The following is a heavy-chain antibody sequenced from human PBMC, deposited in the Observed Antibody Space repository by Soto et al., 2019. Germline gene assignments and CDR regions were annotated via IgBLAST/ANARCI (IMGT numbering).Heavy chain of an antibody. Sequence: RSMRLSCSASGFTFRSYSMNWVRQAPGKWLSWVSSISSSSSYIYYADSVKGRFTISRDNAKNSLYLQMNSLRAEDTAVYYCARISLKSTYCSSTSCRYYYYGMDVWGQGTTVTVSS. CDR2: ISSSSSYI. J-gene: IGHJ6*02. V-gene: IGHV3-21*01. CDR1: GFTFRSYS. D-gene: IGHD2-2*01. CDR3: ARISLKSTYCSSTSCRYYYYGMDV.